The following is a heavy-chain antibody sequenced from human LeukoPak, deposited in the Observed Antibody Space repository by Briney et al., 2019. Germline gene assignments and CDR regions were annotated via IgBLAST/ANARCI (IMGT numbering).Heavy chain of an antibody. CDR2: INTDGSST. J-gene: IGHJ4*02. CDR3: ARGPRYSYGSATYYKGLFDS. Sequence: GGSLRLSRAASGFTFSSCWLHWVRQAPGKGLVWVSRINTDGSSTNYVDSVKVRFTISRDDAKSTLYVQMNSLRAEDTAVYYCARGPRYSYGSATYYKGLFDSWGQGTLVTVSS. D-gene: IGHD3-10*01. CDR1: GFTFSSCW. V-gene: IGHV3-74*01.